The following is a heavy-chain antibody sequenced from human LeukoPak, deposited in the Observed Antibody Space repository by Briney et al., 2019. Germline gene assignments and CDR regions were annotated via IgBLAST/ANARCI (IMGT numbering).Heavy chain of an antibody. V-gene: IGHV3-66*01. CDR3: ARVSSSSSPHFDY. J-gene: IGHJ4*02. Sequence: GGSLRLSCAASGFTLSSNYMSWVRQAPGKGLEWVSVIYSGGSTYYADSVKGRFTISRDNSKNTLYLQMNSLRAEDTAVYYCARVSSSSSPHFDYWGQGTLVTVSS. CDR1: GFTLSSNY. D-gene: IGHD6-6*01. CDR2: IYSGGST.